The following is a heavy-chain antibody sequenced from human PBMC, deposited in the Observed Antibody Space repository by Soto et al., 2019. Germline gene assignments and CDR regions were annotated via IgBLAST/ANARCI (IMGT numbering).Heavy chain of an antibody. CDR2: IYTSGST. V-gene: IGHV4-4*07. J-gene: IGHJ4*02. Sequence: SETLSLTCTVSGGSISSYYCSWIRQPAGKGLEWIGRIYTSGSTNYNPSLKSRVTMSVDTSKNQFSLKLSSVTAADTAVYYCAREDVLLWFGEWILWGQGTLVTVSS. CDR1: GGSISSYY. D-gene: IGHD3-10*01. CDR3: AREDVLLWFGEWIL.